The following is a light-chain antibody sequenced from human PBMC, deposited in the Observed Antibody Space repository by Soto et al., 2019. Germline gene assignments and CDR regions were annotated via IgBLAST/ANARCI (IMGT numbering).Light chain of an antibody. J-gene: IGKJ2*01. Sequence: DIQMTQSPSSVSASVGDRVTITCRASQDINKWLAWYQQKPGTAPKLLIYVTSSLQSGVPSRFSGSGSGTVFTLSINSLQPEDFATYFCQQANSFPYTFGQGTKLEIK. V-gene: IGKV1D-12*01. CDR2: VTS. CDR1: QDINKW. CDR3: QQANSFPYT.